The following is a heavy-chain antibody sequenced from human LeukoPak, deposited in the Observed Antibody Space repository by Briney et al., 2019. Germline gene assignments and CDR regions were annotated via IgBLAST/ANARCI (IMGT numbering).Heavy chain of an antibody. CDR2: FKLQGST. CDR1: GGSITNTNY. V-gene: IGHV4-4*02. CDR3: AREGGPYRPLDY. Sequence: PSETLSLTCGVSGGSITNTNYWTWVRRPPGKGLEWIEEFKLQGSTKYNPSLMGRIAISVDTSENHTSLQLTSVTAADTAVYYCAREGGPYRPLDYSGQGTLVTVSS. J-gene: IGHJ4*02.